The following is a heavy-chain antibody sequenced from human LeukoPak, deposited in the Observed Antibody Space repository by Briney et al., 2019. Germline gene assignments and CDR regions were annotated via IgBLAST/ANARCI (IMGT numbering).Heavy chain of an antibody. CDR2: INHSGST. V-gene: IGHV4-34*01. Sequence: SETLXXTCAVYGGSFSGYYWSWIRQPPGKGLEWIGEINHSGSTNYNPSLKSRVTISVDTSKNQFSLKLSSVTAADTAVYYWXXXXXVXXXGYXSSWHGLGAFDIWGQGTMVTVSS. CDR3: XXXXXVXXXGYXSSWHGLGAFDI. J-gene: IGHJ3*02. CDR1: GGSFSGYY. D-gene: IGHD6-13*01.